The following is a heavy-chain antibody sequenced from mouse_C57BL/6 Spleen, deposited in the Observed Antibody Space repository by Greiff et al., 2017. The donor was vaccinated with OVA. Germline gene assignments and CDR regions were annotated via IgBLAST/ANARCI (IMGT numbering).Heavy chain of an antibody. CDR2: IYPYDSET. V-gene: IGHV1-61*01. CDR3: AGGTLTGYFDV. Sequence: QVQLQQPGAELVRPGSSVKLSCKASGYTFTSYWMDWVKQRPGQGLEWIGNIYPYDSETHYNQTFKDKATLTVATSSSTAYMQLISLTSEDSAVYYCAGGTLTGYFDVWGTGTTVTVSS. D-gene: IGHD3-3*01. CDR1: GYTFTSYW. J-gene: IGHJ1*03.